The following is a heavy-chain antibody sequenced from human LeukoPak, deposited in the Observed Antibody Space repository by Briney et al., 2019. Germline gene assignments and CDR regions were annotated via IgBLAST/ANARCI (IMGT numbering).Heavy chain of an antibody. CDR3: ARPFSSGYYSPRGVSDY. V-gene: IGHV5-51*01. J-gene: IGHJ4*02. D-gene: IGHD3-22*01. Sequence: GESLKISCKGSGYSFANYWIGWVRQMPGKGLEWMGVVYPGDSDAEYSPSFQGQVTPSADKSISTAYLQWSSLKASDTAMYYCARPFSSGYYSPRGVSDYWGQGTLVTVSS. CDR2: VYPGDSDA. CDR1: GYSFANYW.